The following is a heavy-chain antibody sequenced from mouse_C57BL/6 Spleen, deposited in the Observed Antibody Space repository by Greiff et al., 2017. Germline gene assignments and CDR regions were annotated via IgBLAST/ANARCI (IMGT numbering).Heavy chain of an antibody. CDR1: GYTFTSYW. CDR3: ARRGDSSYENYYFDY. D-gene: IGHD1-1*01. CDR2: IHPNSGST. V-gene: IGHV1-64*01. Sequence: QVQLQQPGAELVKPGASVKLSCKASGYTFTSYWMHWVKQRPGQGLEWIGMIHPNSGSTNYNEKFKSKATLTVDKSSSTAYMQLSSLTSEDSAVYYCARRGDSSYENYYFDYWGQGTTLTVSS. J-gene: IGHJ2*01.